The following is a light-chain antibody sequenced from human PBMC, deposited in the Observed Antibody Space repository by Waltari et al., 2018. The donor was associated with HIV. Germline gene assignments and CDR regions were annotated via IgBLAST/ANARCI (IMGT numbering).Light chain of an antibody. CDR2: EVT. CDR3: TSYISGTTPV. CDR1: DLNDYEY. J-gene: IGLJ2*01. V-gene: IGLV2-14*01. Sequence: QSALTQPASVSGSPGQSITIPCDLNDYEYVSCYQRHPGKAHKVIIYEVTTRPSGLSNRFSGSQSGNTATLTISGLQPEDEADYFCTSYISGTTPVFGRGTRVTVL.